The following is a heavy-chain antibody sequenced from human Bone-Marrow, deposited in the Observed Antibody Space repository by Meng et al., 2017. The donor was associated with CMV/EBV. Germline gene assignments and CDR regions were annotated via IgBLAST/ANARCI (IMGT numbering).Heavy chain of an antibody. V-gene: IGHV3-38-3*01. Sequence: GGSLRLSCAASGFTVSSNEMSWVRQAPGKGLEWVSSISGGSTYYADSRKGRFTISRDNSKNTLHLQMNSLRAEDTGVYYFKKDPGRITIFGVVNFLEHYWGQGTLVTVSS. CDR1: GFTVSSNE. D-gene: IGHD3-3*01. J-gene: IGHJ4*02. CDR2: ISGGST. CDR3: KKDPGRITIFGVVNFLEHY.